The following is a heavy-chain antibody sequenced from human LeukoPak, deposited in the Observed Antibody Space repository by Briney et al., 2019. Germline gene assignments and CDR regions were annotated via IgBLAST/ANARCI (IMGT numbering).Heavy chain of an antibody. CDR2: ISSSSSTI. J-gene: IGHJ4*02. CDR3: ARAGRGGDGYKAFDY. Sequence: GGSLRLSCAASGFTFSSYSMNWVRQAPGKGLEWVSYISSSSSTIYYAYSVKGRFTISRDNAKNSLYLQMNSLRAEDTAVYYCARAGRGGDGYKAFDYWGQGTLVTVSS. V-gene: IGHV3-48*01. CDR1: GFTFSSYS. D-gene: IGHD5-24*01.